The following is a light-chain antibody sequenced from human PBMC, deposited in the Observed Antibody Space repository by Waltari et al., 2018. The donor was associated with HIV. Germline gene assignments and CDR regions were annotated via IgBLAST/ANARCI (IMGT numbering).Light chain of an antibody. J-gene: IGLJ2*01. V-gene: IGLV1-47*01. CDR2: RDT. CDR1: NSNIGSNS. CDR3: ATWDDSLNGVL. Sequence: SVLTQPPSASGTPGQKVTISCSGSNSNIGSNSVFWYQQLPGAAPKLLIYRDTQRPSGVPDRFSGSKSGTSASLAISGLRSEDEAVYSCATWDDSLNGVLFGGGTNLNVL.